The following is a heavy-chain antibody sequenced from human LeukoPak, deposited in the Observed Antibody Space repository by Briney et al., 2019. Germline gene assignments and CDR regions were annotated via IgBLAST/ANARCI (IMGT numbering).Heavy chain of an antibody. J-gene: IGHJ4*02. D-gene: IGHD6-19*01. CDR1: GGSISSYY. CDR3: ASDSSGWYSRFDY. CDR2: IYYSGST. Sequence: SETLSLTCNVSGGSISSYYWGWIRQPPGKGLEWIGSIYYSGSTYYNPSLKSRVTISVDTSKNQFSLKLSSVTAAGTAVYYCASDSSGWYSRFDYWGQGTLVTVSS. V-gene: IGHV4-39*01.